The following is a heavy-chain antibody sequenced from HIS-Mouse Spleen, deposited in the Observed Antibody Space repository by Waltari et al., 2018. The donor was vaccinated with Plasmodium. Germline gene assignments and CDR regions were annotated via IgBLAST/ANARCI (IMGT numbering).Heavy chain of an antibody. CDR3: AKDRKYSSSRGAFDI. Sequence: EVQLVESGGGLVQPGRYLRLSCAASGFTFDDYAMHWVRQTPGKGLEWVSGISWNSGSIGYADSVKGRFTISRDNAKNSLYLQMNSLRAEDTALYYCAKDRKYSSSRGAFDIWGQGTMVTVSS. J-gene: IGHJ3*02. D-gene: IGHD6-6*01. V-gene: IGHV3-9*01. CDR1: GFTFDDYA. CDR2: ISWNSGSI.